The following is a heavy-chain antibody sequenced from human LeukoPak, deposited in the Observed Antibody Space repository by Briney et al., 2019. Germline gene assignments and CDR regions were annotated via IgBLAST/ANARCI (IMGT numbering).Heavy chain of an antibody. CDR3: AREKVVVVTVVDAFDI. Sequence: SETLSLTCAVYGGSFSGYYWSWIRQPPGKGLEWIGEINHSGSTNYNPSLKSRVTISVDTSKNQFSLKLSSVTAADTAVYYCAREKVVVVTVVDAFDIWGQGTMVTVSS. D-gene: IGHD2-21*02. CDR2: INHSGST. V-gene: IGHV4-34*01. CDR1: GGSFSGYY. J-gene: IGHJ3*02.